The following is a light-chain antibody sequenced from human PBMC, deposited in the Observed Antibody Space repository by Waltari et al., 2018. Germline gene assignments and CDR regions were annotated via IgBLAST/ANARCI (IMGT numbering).Light chain of an antibody. Sequence: QSVLTQPPSVSGAPGQRVTISCTGSSSNIGAGDDVHWYLQLPGTAPKLLIFGTTNRPAGVPDRFSGSKSGTSASRAITGLQADDEADYYCQSYDSSLSGWVFGGGTKLTVL. CDR2: GTT. CDR1: SSNIGAGDD. CDR3: QSYDSSLSGWV. J-gene: IGLJ3*02. V-gene: IGLV1-40*01.